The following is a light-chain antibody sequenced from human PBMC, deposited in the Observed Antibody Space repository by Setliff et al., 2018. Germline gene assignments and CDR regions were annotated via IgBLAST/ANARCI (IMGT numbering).Light chain of an antibody. CDR3: ATWDDRLTTYV. Sequence: QSVLSQPPSASGTPGQRVTISCSGSSSNIGRNGINWYQQFPGMAPKLLISSHNQRPSGVPDRFSASKSATSASLAISGLRSADEADYFCATWDDRLTTYVFGGGTK. CDR2: SHN. J-gene: IGLJ2*01. CDR1: SSNIGRNG. V-gene: IGLV1-47*02.